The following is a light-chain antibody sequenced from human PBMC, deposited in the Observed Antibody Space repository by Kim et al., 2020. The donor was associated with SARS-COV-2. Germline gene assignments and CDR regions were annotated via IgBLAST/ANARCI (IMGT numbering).Light chain of an antibody. CDR1: RANIGSNY. Sequence: GQGVTLSCSGSRANIGSNYVYWYQQLPGTAPQLLIYRNNQRPSGVPDRFSGSKSGTSASLAISGLRSEDEADYYCAAWDDSLSGWVFGGGTQLTVL. CDR3: AAWDDSLSGWV. V-gene: IGLV1-47*01. J-gene: IGLJ3*02. CDR2: RNN.